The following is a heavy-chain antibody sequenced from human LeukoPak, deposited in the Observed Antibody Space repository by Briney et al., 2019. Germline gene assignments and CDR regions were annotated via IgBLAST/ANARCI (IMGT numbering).Heavy chain of an antibody. J-gene: IGHJ5*02. V-gene: IGHV4-34*01. CDR3: ARGNRARGSSGWYIRDWFDP. CDR1: GGSFSGYY. CDR2: INHSGST. D-gene: IGHD6-19*01. Sequence: PSETLSLTCAVYGGSFSGYYWSWIRQPPGKGLEWIGEINHSGSTNYNPSLKSRVTISVDTSKNQFSLKLSSETAADTAVYYCARGNRARGSSGWYIRDWFDPWGQGTLVTVSS.